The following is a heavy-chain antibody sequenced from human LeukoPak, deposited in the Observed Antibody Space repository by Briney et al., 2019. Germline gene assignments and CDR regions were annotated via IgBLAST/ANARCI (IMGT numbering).Heavy chain of an antibody. CDR3: ARILSLYCSGGSCLDY. CDR1: GGSISSYY. V-gene: IGHV4-4*07. Sequence: SETLSLTCTVSGGSISSYYWSWIRQPAGKGLEWIGRIYTSGSTNYNPSLKSRVTMSVDTSKNQFSLKLSSVTAADTAVYYCARILSLYCSGGSCLDYWGQGTLVTVSS. D-gene: IGHD2-15*01. CDR2: IYTSGST. J-gene: IGHJ4*02.